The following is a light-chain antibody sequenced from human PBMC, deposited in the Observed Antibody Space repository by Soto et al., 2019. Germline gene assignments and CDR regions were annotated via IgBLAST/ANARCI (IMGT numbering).Light chain of an antibody. CDR2: DAS. CDR3: QQYGNSPWT. V-gene: IGKV3D-20*01. CDR1: QSVSNSY. J-gene: IGKJ1*01. Sequence: EIVLTQSPGTLSLSPGERATLSCGASQSVSNSYLAWYQQKPGLAPRLLMYDASSRATGIPDRFSGSGSGTDFTLTISRLEPEDFAVYYCQQYGNSPWTFGQGTKVEIK.